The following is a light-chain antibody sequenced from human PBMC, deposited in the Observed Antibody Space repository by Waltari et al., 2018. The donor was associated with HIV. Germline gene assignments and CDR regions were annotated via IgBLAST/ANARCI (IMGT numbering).Light chain of an antibody. CDR3: QVWDSDSDHV. Sequence: SYVLTQPPSVSVAPGETATITSAGNHTASKNVNWYQQRPGQAPILVIYYDNERPSGIPERFSGSNSGNTATLTIRRVEVADEADYYCQVWDSDSDHVFGPGTEVTVL. J-gene: IGLJ1*01. CDR1: HTASKN. V-gene: IGLV3-21*01. CDR2: YDN.